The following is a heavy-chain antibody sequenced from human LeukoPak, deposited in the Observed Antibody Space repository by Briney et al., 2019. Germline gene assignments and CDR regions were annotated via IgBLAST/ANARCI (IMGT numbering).Heavy chain of an antibody. J-gene: IGHJ4*02. CDR3: ARDLDYDLLFDY. CDR2: INPNSGGT. V-gene: IGHV1-2*02. D-gene: IGHD4-17*01. Sequence: ASVKVSCKASGYTFTGYYMHWVRQAPGQGLEGMGWINPNSGGTNYAQKVQGRVTMTRDTSISTAYMELSRLRSDDTAVYYCARDLDYDLLFDYWGQGILVTVSS. CDR1: GYTFTGYY.